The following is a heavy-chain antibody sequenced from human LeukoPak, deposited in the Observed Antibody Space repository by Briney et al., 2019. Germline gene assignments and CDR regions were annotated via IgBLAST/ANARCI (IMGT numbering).Heavy chain of an antibody. D-gene: IGHD6-19*01. Sequence: GGSLRLSCAASGIAFSSYGMSWVRQAAGKGLEWVSAISGSGGSTYYADPVKGRFTISRDNSKNTLYLQMNSPRAEDTAVYYCAKYQATGYSSGWTAFDYWGQGTLVTVSS. CDR2: ISGSGGST. CDR1: GIAFSSYG. CDR3: AKYQATGYSSGWTAFDY. V-gene: IGHV3-23*01. J-gene: IGHJ4*02.